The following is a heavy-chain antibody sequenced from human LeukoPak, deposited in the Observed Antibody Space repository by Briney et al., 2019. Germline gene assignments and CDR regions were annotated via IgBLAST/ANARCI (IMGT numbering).Heavy chain of an antibody. CDR2: ISAYNGNT. J-gene: IGHJ6*02. V-gene: IGHV1-18*01. D-gene: IGHD1-26*01. CDR3: ASTRDLYYYYYDMDV. Sequence: ASVKVSCKASGYTFTSYGISWVRQAPGQGLEWMGWISAYNGNTNYAQKLQGRVTMTTDTSTSTAYMELRSLRSDDTAVYYCASTRDLYYYYYDMDVWGQGTTVTASS. CDR1: GYTFTSYG.